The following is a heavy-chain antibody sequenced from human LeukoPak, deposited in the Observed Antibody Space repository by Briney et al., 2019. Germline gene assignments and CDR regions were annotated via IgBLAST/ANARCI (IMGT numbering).Heavy chain of an antibody. CDR2: IYYSGST. D-gene: IGHD3-3*01. Sequence: SETLSLTCTVSGGSISSSSYYWGWIRQPPGKGLEWIGSIYYSGSTYYNPSLKSRVTISVDRSKNQFSLKLSSVTAADTAVYYCARDMRFGVVTVWGQGTLVTVSS. CDR1: GGSISSSSYY. CDR3: ARDMRFGVVTV. V-gene: IGHV4-39*07. J-gene: IGHJ4*02.